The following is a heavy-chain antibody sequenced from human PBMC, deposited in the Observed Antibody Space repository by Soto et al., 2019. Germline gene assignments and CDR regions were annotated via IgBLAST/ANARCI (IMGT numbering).Heavy chain of an antibody. Sequence: VASVKVSCKASGYTFTDYYLHWVRQAPGQGLEWMGVINPSGGDTTYAQKFQGRVTMTRDTSTSTVYMELSSLRSQDTAVYYCARTILAAASPFRHWGQGTLVTVSS. CDR3: ARTILAAASPFRH. D-gene: IGHD6-13*01. V-gene: IGHV1-46*01. CDR1: GYTFTDYY. J-gene: IGHJ1*01. CDR2: INPSGGDT.